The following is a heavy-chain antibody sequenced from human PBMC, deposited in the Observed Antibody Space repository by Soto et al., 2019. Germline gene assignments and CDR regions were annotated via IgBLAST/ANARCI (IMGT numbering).Heavy chain of an antibody. CDR1: GFVASNYA. J-gene: IGHJ4*02. V-gene: IGHV3-23*01. Sequence: GGSLRLSCXASGFVASNYAMSWVRQAPGKGLEWVSGFSGSGGATFYADSVKGRFTISRDSSKNTIYLQMDRLRADDTAVYYCAKAVGDYWGRGTLVTVSS. CDR2: FSGSGGAT. D-gene: IGHD1-26*01. CDR3: AKAVGDY.